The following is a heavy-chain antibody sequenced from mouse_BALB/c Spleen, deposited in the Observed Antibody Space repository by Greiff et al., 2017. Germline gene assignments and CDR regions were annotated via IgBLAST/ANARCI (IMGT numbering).Heavy chain of an antibody. Sequence: EVKLVESGGGLVKPGGSLKLSCAASGFTFSSYAMSWVRQSPEKRLEWVAEISSGGSYTYYPDTVTGRFTISRDNAKNTLYLEMSSLRSEDTAMYYCAREGYAAWFAYWGQGTLVTVSA. J-gene: IGHJ3*01. CDR2: ISSGGSYT. D-gene: IGHD3-1*01. V-gene: IGHV5-9-4*01. CDR1: GFTFSSYA. CDR3: AREGYAAWFAY.